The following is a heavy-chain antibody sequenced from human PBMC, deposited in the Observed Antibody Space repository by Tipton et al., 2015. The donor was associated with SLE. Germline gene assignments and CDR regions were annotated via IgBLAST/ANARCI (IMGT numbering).Heavy chain of an antibody. D-gene: IGHD4-11*01. Sequence: TLSLTCTVSGGSISTDDFYWSWIRQNPERGLEWIGYIYYSGSAKYNPSLESRVTMLVDTSKNQVSLKLTSVTAADTAVYYCARGGWSHDYWGPGTMVTVSS. J-gene: IGHJ3*01. V-gene: IGHV4-30-4*02. CDR1: GGSISTDDFY. CDR2: IYYSGSA. CDR3: ARGGWSHDY.